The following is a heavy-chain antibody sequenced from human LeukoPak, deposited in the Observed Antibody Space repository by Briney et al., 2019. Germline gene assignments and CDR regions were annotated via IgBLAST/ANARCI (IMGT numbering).Heavy chain of an antibody. CDR3: ATVSIAAAGTDFDY. V-gene: IGHV1-69*05. CDR2: IIPICGTA. D-gene: IGHD6-13*01. Sequence: SVKVSCKASGGTFTSYAISWVRQAPGQGLEWMGGIIPICGTANYAQKFQGRVTITTDASTSTVYMELSSLRSEDTAVYYCATVSIAAAGTDFDYGGQGTLVTLPS. J-gene: IGHJ4*02. CDR1: GGTFTSYA.